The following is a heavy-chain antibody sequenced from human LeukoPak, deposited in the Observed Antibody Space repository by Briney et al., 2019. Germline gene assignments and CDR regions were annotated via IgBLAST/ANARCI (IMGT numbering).Heavy chain of an antibody. V-gene: IGHV4-59*10. CDR1: GGSFSGYY. CDR2: IYTSGST. J-gene: IGHJ4*02. Sequence: SETLSLTCAVYGGSFSGYYWSWIRQPAGKGLEWIGRIYTSGSTNYNPSLKSRVTMSVDTSKNQFSLKLSSVTAADTAVYYCARESSGWYLDYWGQGTLVTVSS. CDR3: ARESSGWYLDY. D-gene: IGHD6-19*01.